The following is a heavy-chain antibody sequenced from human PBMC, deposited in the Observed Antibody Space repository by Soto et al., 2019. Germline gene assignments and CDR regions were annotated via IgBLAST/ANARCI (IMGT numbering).Heavy chain of an antibody. CDR2: INLRGGTT. CDR3: ARGPDDSDVPRWDH. J-gene: IGHJ4*02. Sequence: QVQLVQSGPEVRKPGASVRLSCATSGYNFNQYYIHWVRQAPGQGLVWMGIINLRGGTTEYAHKFRGRVTVTGDTSMRTAYMELSSLRSEDTAVYFCARGPDDSDVPRWDHWGQGTLITVSS. CDR1: GYNFNQYY. D-gene: IGHD4-17*01. V-gene: IGHV1-46*02.